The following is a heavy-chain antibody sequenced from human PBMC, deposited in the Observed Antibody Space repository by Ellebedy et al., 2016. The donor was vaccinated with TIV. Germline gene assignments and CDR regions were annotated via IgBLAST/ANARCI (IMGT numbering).Heavy chain of an antibody. CDR2: IYNRGDA. D-gene: IGHD5-12*01. CDR1: GGSVTTDNYY. J-gene: IGHJ3*02. V-gene: IGHV4-31*03. Sequence: MPSETLSLTCTVSGGSVTTDNYYWSWIRQHPGKGLEWIGYIYNRGDAYYNPSLRGRVSISLDTSKNQFSLNLSSVTAADTALYYCAREVNIATTSDAFDIWGQGTMVTVSS. CDR3: AREVNIATTSDAFDI.